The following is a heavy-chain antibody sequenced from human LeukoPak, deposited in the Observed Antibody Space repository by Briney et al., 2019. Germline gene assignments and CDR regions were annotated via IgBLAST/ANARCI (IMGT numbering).Heavy chain of an antibody. CDR2: ISGSSSTI. Sequence: GGSLRLSCADSGFTFSRYNMNWVRQAPGKGLEWVSYISGSSSTIYYADSVKGRFTISRDNAKNSLYLQMNSLRAEDTAVYYCATADYRRPFDYWGQGTLVTVSS. D-gene: IGHD3-16*01. CDR3: ATADYRRPFDY. J-gene: IGHJ4*02. CDR1: GFTFSRYN. V-gene: IGHV3-48*04.